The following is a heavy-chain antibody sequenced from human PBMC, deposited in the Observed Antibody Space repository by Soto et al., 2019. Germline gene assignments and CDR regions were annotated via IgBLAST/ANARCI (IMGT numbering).Heavy chain of an antibody. V-gene: IGHV3-66*01. CDR3: VKTLQYSYGLPH. CDR1: GFTVSSNY. CDR2: IYSGSSA. Sequence: PGGSLRLSCAASGFTVSSNYMSWVRQAPGKGLEWVSIIYSGSSAYYADSVKGRFTISRDNSKNTLYLQMNSLRAEDTAVYYCVKTLQYSYGLPHWGQGTLVTVSS. D-gene: IGHD5-18*01. J-gene: IGHJ4*02.